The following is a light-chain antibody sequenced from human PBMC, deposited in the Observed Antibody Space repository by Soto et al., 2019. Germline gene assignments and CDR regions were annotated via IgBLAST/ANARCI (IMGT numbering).Light chain of an antibody. CDR2: GAS. J-gene: IGKJ5*01. V-gene: IGKV3-20*01. Sequence: ELVLTQSPGTLSLSPGERATLSCRASQSVSNNYLAWYQHKPGQAPRLVILGASTRATGIPGRFSGSGSGTDLTITIGRLEPEDFDFYDGQQYGSSPQTFGQGTRLEIK. CDR1: QSVSNNY. CDR3: QQYGSSPQT.